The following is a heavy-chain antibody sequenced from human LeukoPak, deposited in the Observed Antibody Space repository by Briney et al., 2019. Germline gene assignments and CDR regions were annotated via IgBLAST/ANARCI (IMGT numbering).Heavy chain of an antibody. Sequence: GGSLRLSCAASGFTFSSYAITWVRQAPGKGLEWVSAVSSNGAKTYYADSVKGRFTISRDNAKNSLYLQMNSLRAEDTAVYHCARGPLWFGHNGMDVWGQGTTVTVSS. D-gene: IGHD2-21*01. CDR2: VSSNGAKT. CDR1: GFTFSSYA. CDR3: ARGPLWFGHNGMDV. J-gene: IGHJ6*02. V-gene: IGHV3-23*01.